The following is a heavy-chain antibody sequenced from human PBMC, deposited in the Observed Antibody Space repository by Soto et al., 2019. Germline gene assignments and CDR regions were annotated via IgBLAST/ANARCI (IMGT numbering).Heavy chain of an antibody. Sequence: QVQLQESGPGLVKPSQTLSLTCTVSGGSINSGGYYWSWIRQHPGKGLEWIGYIYYSGSTYYNPSLKSRVTISVDTSKNQFSLKLSSVTAADTAVYYCARDQRSWYNWFDPWGQGTLVTVSS. V-gene: IGHV4-31*03. D-gene: IGHD6-13*01. CDR3: ARDQRSWYNWFDP. CDR1: GGSINSGGYY. CDR2: IYYSGST. J-gene: IGHJ5*02.